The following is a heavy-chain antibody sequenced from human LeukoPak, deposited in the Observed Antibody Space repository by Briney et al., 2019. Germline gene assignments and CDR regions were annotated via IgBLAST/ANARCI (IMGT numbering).Heavy chain of an antibody. CDR2: VNAGNGNT. V-gene: IGHV1-3*01. D-gene: IGHD5-18*01. CDR1: GYTFTSYA. J-gene: IGHJ5*02. Sequence: ASVKVSCKASGYTFTSYAMHWVRQAPGQRLEWMGWVNAGNGNTKYSQKFQGRVTITRDTSASTAYMELSSLRSEDTAVYYCARGIQLWSEPVDPWGQGTLVTVSS. CDR3: ARGIQLWSEPVDP.